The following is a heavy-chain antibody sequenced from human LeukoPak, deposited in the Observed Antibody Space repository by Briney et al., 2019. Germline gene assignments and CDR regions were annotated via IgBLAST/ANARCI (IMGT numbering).Heavy chain of an antibody. Sequence: SGTLSLTCAVSGGSISSSNWWSWVRQPPGKGLEWIGEIYHSGSTNYNPSLKSRVTISVDKSKNQFSLKLSSVTAADTAVYYCARTSSGWYKVDFDLWGRGTLVTVSS. D-gene: IGHD6-19*01. CDR2: IYHSGST. V-gene: IGHV4-4*02. CDR3: ARTSSGWYKVDFDL. J-gene: IGHJ2*01. CDR1: GGSISSSNW.